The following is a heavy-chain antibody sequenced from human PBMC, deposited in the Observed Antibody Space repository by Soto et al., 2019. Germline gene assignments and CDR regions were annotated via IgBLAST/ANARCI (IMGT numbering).Heavy chain of an antibody. D-gene: IGHD6-13*01. Sequence: QITLKESGPTLVKPTQTLTLTCTFSGFSLSTSGVGVGWIRQPPGKALEWLALIYWDDDKRYSPSLKSRLTITADTSKNQVVLTVTNMDPVDTATYYCAHRRLAAAQHYSFDYWGQGTLVTVSS. CDR1: GFSLSTSGVG. CDR2: IYWDDDK. CDR3: AHRRLAAAQHYSFDY. J-gene: IGHJ4*02. V-gene: IGHV2-5*02.